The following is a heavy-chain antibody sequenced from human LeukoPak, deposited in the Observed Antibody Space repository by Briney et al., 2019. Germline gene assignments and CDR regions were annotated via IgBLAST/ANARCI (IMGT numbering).Heavy chain of an antibody. D-gene: IGHD5-24*01. Sequence: GKSLTLSCVVSRFNFDNFAMHWVRQPLGKGLEWVAVISHDGRTKYYADSMKGRITISRDNSKNTLFLQMNNLRSEDTAVYFCARPSPPGDGYNPPDHWGQGTLVTVSS. J-gene: IGHJ4*02. V-gene: IGHV3-30*04. CDR3: ARPSPPGDGYNPPDH. CDR1: RFNFDNFA. CDR2: ISHDGRTK.